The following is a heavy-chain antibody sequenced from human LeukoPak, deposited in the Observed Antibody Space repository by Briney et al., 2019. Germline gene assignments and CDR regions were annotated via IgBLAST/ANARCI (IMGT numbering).Heavy chain of an antibody. CDR3: ASSDVDYYDSSGNWFDP. D-gene: IGHD3-22*01. Sequence: SETLSLTCTVSGGSISSSYYYWGWIRQPPGKGLEWIGSIYYSGSTYYNPSLKSRVTISVDTSKNQFSLKLRSVTAADTAVYYCASSDVDYYDSSGNWFDPWGQGTLVTVSS. V-gene: IGHV4-39*01. CDR1: GGSISSSYYY. J-gene: IGHJ5*02. CDR2: IYYSGST.